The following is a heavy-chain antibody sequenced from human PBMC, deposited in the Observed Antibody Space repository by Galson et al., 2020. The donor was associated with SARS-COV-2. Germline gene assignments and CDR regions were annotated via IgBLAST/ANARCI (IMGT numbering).Heavy chain of an antibody. V-gene: IGHV1-24*01. J-gene: IGHJ5*02. Sequence: ASVKVSCKVSGYTLTELSMHWVRQATGKGPEWMGGFDPEDGETIYAQKFQGRVTMTEDTSTDTAYMELSSLRSEDTAVYYCATCPVITMVRGVITGGWFDPWGQGTLVTVSS. D-gene: IGHD3-10*01. CDR3: ATCPVITMVRGVITGGWFDP. CDR2: FDPEDGET. CDR1: GYTLTELS.